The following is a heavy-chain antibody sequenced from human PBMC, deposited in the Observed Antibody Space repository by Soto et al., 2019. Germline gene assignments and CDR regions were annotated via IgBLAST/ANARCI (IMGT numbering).Heavy chain of an antibody. J-gene: IGHJ4*01. CDR1: GYTFITSA. CDR2: VNAGNGDT. D-gene: IGHD2-8*01. Sequence: ASVKVSCKASGYTFITSAIHWVRQAPGERLEWMGWVNAGNGDTKYSQKFQDRVTITRDTSANTAFMELSGLRSEDTAVYYCARNTLTFDFWG. CDR3: ARNTLTFDF. V-gene: IGHV1-3*01.